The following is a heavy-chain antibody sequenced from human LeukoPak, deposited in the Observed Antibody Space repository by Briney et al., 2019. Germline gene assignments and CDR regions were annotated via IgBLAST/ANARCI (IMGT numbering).Heavy chain of an antibody. CDR1: GFTFSSYG. V-gene: IGHV3-30*03. J-gene: IGHJ6*02. Sequence: GRSLRLSCAASGFTFSSYGMHWVRQAPGKGLEWVAVISYDGSNKYYADSVKGRFTISRDNSKNTLYLQMNSLRAEDTAVYYCARGPNVDSAYYYYGMDVWGQGTTVTVSS. D-gene: IGHD5-12*01. CDR3: ARGPNVDSAYYYYGMDV. CDR2: ISYDGSNK.